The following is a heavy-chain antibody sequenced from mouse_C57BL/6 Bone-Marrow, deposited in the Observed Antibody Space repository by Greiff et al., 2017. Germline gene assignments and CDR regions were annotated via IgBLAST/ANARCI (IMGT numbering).Heavy chain of an antibody. CDR3: ARSYDYDDYTMDY. CDR1: GYTFTNYW. CDR2: MHPNGGSP. V-gene: IGHV1-64*01. D-gene: IGHD2-4*01. J-gene: IGHJ4*01. Sequence: QVQLTQPGAELVKPGASVKLSCKASGYTFTNYWMHWVKQRPGQGLAWIGMMHPNGGSPDYNETFKSVATLSVDTSSRTAYMELSSLTSEDSAVYYCARSYDYDDYTMDYWGQGTSVTVSS.